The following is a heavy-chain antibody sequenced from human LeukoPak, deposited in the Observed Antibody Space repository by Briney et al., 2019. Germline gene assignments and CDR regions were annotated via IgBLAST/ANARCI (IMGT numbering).Heavy chain of an antibody. CDR1: GGTFSSYA. CDR2: IIPIFGTA. CDR3: ARGPNYYDSSGYYCYFDY. D-gene: IGHD3-22*01. Sequence: ASVKVSCKASGGTFSSYAISWVRQAPGQGLEWMGGIIPIFGTANYAQKFQGGVTITADESTSTAYMELSSLRSEDTAVYYCARGPNYYDSSGYYCYFDYWGQGTLVTVSS. V-gene: IGHV1-69*13. J-gene: IGHJ4*02.